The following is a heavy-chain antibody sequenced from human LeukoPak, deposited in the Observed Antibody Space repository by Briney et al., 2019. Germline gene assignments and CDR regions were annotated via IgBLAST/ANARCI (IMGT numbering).Heavy chain of an antibody. Sequence: PSETLSLTCTVSGGSISSYYWSWIRQPPGKGLEWIGYIYYSGSTNYSPSLKSRVTISADTSKNQFSLKLSSVTAADTAVYYCARGSGYCSSTSCPNWFDPWGQGTLVTVSS. D-gene: IGHD2-2*01. V-gene: IGHV4-59*08. CDR2: IYYSGST. J-gene: IGHJ5*02. CDR1: GGSISSYY. CDR3: ARGSGYCSSTSCPNWFDP.